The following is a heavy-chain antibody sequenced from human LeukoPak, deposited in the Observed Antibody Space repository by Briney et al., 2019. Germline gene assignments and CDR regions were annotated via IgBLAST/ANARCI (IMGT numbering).Heavy chain of an antibody. Sequence: GGSLRLSCAASGFTVSSNYMSWVRQAPGKGLEWVSVIYSGGSTYYAESVKGRFTISRDNSKNTLYLQVNSLRAEDTAVYYCTRTNYGDYNWFDPWGQGTLVTVSS. CDR1: GFTVSSNY. J-gene: IGHJ5*02. V-gene: IGHV3-53*01. D-gene: IGHD4-17*01. CDR2: IYSGGST. CDR3: TRTNYGDYNWFDP.